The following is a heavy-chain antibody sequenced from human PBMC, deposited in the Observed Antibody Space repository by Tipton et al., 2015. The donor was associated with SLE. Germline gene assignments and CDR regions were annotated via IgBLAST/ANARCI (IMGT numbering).Heavy chain of an antibody. CDR3: ARDSPGDFDWFDAFDI. CDR1: GGSISNFY. CDR2: MFTSGST. V-gene: IGHV4-59*01. D-gene: IGHD3-9*01. J-gene: IGHJ3*02. Sequence: TLSLTCTVSGGSISNFYWSWIRQPPGKGLEWIGHMFTSGSTNYNPSLKSRVTISVDTSKNQFSLKLSSVTAADTAVYYCARDSPGDFDWFDAFDIWGQGTMVTVSS.